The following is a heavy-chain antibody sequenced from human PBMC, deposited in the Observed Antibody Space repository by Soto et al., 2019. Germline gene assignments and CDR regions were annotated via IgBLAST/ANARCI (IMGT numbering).Heavy chain of an antibody. CDR2: MNPGSGDT. D-gene: IGHD3-10*01. CDR1: GYTFTNND. CDR3: ATMANFGSLNWFDP. V-gene: IGHV1-8*01. Sequence: SSVKVSCKASGYTFTNNDVSWVRQATGQGLEWMGRMNPGSGDTGYAQKFQGRVTMTRDISIATAYMELSSLRSDDTAIYYCATMANFGSLNWFDPWGQGTLVTVS. J-gene: IGHJ5*02.